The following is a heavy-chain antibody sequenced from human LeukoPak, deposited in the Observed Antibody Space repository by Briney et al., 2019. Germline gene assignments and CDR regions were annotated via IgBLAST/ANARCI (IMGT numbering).Heavy chain of an antibody. Sequence: SETLSLTCTVSGGSISSYYWSWIRQPPGKGLEWLGYIYYSGSTNYNPSLKSRVTISLDTSKNQFSLKLSSVTAADTAVYYCARDSLSSGSSFDYWGQGTLVTVSS. CDR3: ARDSLSSGSSFDY. CDR2: IYYSGST. J-gene: IGHJ4*02. V-gene: IGHV4-59*01. CDR1: GGSISSYY. D-gene: IGHD3-10*02.